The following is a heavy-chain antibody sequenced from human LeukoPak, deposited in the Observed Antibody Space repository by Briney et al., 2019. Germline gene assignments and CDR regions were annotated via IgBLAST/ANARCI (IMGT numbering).Heavy chain of an antibody. V-gene: IGHV4-39*01. CDR2: VYYGRTT. Sequence: PSETLSLTCTVSAASISSSSHHWGWIRQSPGKGLEWIGSVYYGRTTYYSPSLDSRVTISLDTSANQFSLQLNSVTAADTAVYYCVRHDGRGGATMGALDSWGQGSLVTVSS. CDR3: VRHDGRGGATMGALDS. CDR1: AASISSSSHH. J-gene: IGHJ5*01. D-gene: IGHD5-24*01.